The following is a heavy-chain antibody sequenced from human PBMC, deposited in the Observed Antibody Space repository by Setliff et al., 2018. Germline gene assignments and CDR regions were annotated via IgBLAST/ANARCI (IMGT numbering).Heavy chain of an antibody. CDR3: ARMGTYTKSLSVDS. D-gene: IGHD3-16*01. CDR2: IDWDDDK. CDR1: GFSLNTPGTR. V-gene: IGHV2-70*04. J-gene: IGHJ4*02. Sequence: SGPTCEPTQTLTLTCSFSGFSLNTPGTRVNWIRQPPGKALEWLARIDWDDDKFYNTSLKTRLTVSQDTSKNQVVLTLANVDPVDTATYFCARMGTYTKSLSVDSWGQGTLVTGLL.